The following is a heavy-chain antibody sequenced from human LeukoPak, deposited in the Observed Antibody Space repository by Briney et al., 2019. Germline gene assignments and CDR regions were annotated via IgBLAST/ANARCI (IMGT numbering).Heavy chain of an antibody. Sequence: SETLSLTCTVSGGSIRSDYWCWLRQSPGKGLEWIGYLSHSGSTGYNPSLQSRASISGDTSGNQFSLRLSSVTAADTAVYYCVSVSSLTDNDYWGQGTLV. CDR1: GGSIRSDY. D-gene: IGHD2-8*01. J-gene: IGHJ4*02. CDR2: LSHSGST. V-gene: IGHV4-59*01. CDR3: VSVSSLTDNDY.